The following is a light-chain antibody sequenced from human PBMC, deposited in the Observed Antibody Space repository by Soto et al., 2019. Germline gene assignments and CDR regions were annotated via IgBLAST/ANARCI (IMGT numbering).Light chain of an antibody. CDR2: EVT. CDR3: SSYRTMTTLV. J-gene: IGLJ2*01. CDR1: SSDIGGYNF. Sequence: QAVVTQPASVSGSPGQSITISCTGTSSDIGGYNFVSWYQQHPGKAPKLMIYEVTNRPSGISNRFSGSKSGNTASLTISGVQPEDEADYYCSSYRTMTTLVFGGGTKLTGL. V-gene: IGLV2-14*01.